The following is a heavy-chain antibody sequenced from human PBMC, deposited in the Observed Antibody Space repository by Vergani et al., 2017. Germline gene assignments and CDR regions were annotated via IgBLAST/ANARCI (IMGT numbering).Heavy chain of an antibody. CDR1: GFTFSSYG. CDR3: AKDQEVRGVIRYYYYGMDV. CDR2: IRYDGSNK. J-gene: IGHJ6*02. V-gene: IGHV3-30*02. Sequence: QVQLVESGGGVVQPGTSLRLSCAASGFTFSSYGMHWVRQAPGKGLEWVAFIRYDGSNKYYADSVKGRFTISRDNSKNTLYLQMNSLRAEDTAVYYCAKDQEVRGVIRYYYYGMDVWGQGTTVTVSS. D-gene: IGHD3-10*01.